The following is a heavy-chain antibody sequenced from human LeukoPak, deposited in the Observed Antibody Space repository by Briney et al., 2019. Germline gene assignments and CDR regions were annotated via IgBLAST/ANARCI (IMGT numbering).Heavy chain of an antibody. CDR3: AWKGGSYNYYYYGMDV. CDR2: IIPILGIA. CDR1: GGTFSSYA. J-gene: IGHJ6*02. Sequence: GASVKVSCKASGGTFSSYAISWVRQAPGQGLECMGRIIPILGIANYAQKLQGRVTITADKSTSTAYMELSSLRSEDTAVYYCAWKGGSYNYYYYGMDVWGQGTTVTVSS. V-gene: IGHV1-69*04. D-gene: IGHD1-26*01.